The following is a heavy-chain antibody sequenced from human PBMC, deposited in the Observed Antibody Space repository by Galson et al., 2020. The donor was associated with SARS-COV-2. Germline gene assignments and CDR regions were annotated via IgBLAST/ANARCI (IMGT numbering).Heavy chain of an antibody. CDR2: ISYDGSNK. J-gene: IGHJ4*02. D-gene: IGHD1-26*01. CDR1: GFTFSSYA. V-gene: IGHV3-30*04. CDR3: ARVDSGSYVGPFDY. Sequence: QAGGSLRLSCAASGFTFSSYAMHWVRQAPGKGLEWVAVISYDGSNKYYADPVKGRFTISRDNSKNTLYLQMNSLRTEDTAVYYCARVDSGSYVGPFDYWGQGTLVTVSS.